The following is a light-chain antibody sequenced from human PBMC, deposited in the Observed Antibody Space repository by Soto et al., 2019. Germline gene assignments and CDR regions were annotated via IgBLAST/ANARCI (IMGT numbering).Light chain of an antibody. V-gene: IGKV2-30*02. CDR2: KVS. CDR3: MQGTQWPYN. CDR1: QSLVHSDGNSY. Sequence: DVLMTQSPLSLPVTLGQPASVSCRSSQSLVHSDGNSYLSWFQQRPGQSPRRLIYKVSNRDSGVPDRFSGSGSDTDFTVKISRVEAEDVGVYYCMQGTQWPYNFGQGTQL. J-gene: IGKJ2*01.